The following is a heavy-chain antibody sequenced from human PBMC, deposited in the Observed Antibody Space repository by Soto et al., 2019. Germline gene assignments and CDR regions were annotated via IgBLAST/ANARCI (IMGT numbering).Heavy chain of an antibody. Sequence: QVQLQESGPGLVRPSESLSLTCNVSGGSMTTGSYFWSWIRQPPGKGLEWIGYVFRSGSINYSPSFMSRVTISIDTSKNQFALMLKSVTAADTAVYCCARARNRYFDYWGPGALVTVSS. D-gene: IGHD1-1*01. CDR3: ARARNRYFDY. J-gene: IGHJ4*02. CDR1: GGSMTTGSYF. CDR2: VFRSGSI. V-gene: IGHV4-61*01.